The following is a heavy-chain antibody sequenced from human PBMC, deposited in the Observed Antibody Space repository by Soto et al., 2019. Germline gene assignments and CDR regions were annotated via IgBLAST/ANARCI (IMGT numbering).Heavy chain of an antibody. Sequence: GGSLRLSCAASGFTFSSYGMHWVRQAPGKGLEWVAVIWYDGSNKYYADSVKGRFTISRDNSKNTLYLQMNSLRAEDTAVYYCARGKINRGYSYRAAGGYGMDVWGQGTTVTVSS. CDR3: ARGKINRGYSYRAAGGYGMDV. CDR1: GFTFSSYG. V-gene: IGHV3-33*01. D-gene: IGHD5-18*01. CDR2: IWYDGSNK. J-gene: IGHJ6*02.